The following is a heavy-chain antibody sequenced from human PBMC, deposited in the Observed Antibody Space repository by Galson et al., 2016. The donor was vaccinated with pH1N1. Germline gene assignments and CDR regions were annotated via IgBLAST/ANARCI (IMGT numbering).Heavy chain of an antibody. D-gene: IGHD3-22*01. CDR1: GYPFTSYW. CDR2: IYPGDSDT. J-gene: IGHJ4*02. V-gene: IGHV5-51*01. Sequence: QSGAEVKKPGESLKISCKVSGYPFTSYWIAWVRQMPGRGLECMGIIYPGDSDTRYSPAFQGLVSISADKSNSTAYLQWSSLQASDSAFYYCARLRSFFESSGYSDFWGQGTLVTVSS. CDR3: ARLRSFFESSGYSDF.